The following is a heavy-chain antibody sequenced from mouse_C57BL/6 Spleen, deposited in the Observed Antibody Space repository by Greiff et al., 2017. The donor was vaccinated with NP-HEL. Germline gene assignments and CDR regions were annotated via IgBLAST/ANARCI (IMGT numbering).Heavy chain of an antibody. V-gene: IGHV5-17*01. CDR1: GFTFSDYG. D-gene: IGHD2-2*01. CDR3: ARGRGYLYYAMDY. Sequence: EVKLVESGGGLVKPGGSLKLSCAASGFTFSDYGMHWVRQAPEKGLEWVAYISSGSSTIYYADTVKGRFTISRDNAKNTLFLQMTSLRSEDTAMYYCARGRGYLYYAMDYWGQGTSVTVSS. CDR2: ISSGSSTI. J-gene: IGHJ4*01.